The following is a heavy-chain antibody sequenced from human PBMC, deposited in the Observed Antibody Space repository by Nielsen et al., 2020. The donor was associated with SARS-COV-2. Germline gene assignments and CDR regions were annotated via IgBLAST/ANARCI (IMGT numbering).Heavy chain of an antibody. CDR3: AKDPAKYSSGWFRR. V-gene: IGHV3-9*01. CDR1: GFTFDDYA. CDR2: ISWNSGSI. D-gene: IGHD6-19*01. J-gene: IGHJ4*02. Sequence: GESLRLSCAASGFTFDDYAMHWVRQAPGKGLEWVSGISWNSGSIGYADSVKGRFTISRDNAKNSLYLQMNSLRAEDTALYYCAKDPAKYSSGWFRRWGQGTLVTVSS.